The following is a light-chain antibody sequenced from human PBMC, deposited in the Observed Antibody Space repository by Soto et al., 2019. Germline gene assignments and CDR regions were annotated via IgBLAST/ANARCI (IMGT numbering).Light chain of an antibody. CDR2: DAS. CDR1: ESVVSSY. V-gene: IGKV3-20*01. CDR3: QEYGSIPWT. Sequence: ESVLTQSPATLSLSPGERATLSCRATESVVSSYLAWYQLKPGQAPRLLIYDASSRATGIPDRFSGSGSGTDFTLTISRLEPEDFAVYYCQEYGSIPWTFAQGTTVDI. J-gene: IGKJ1*01.